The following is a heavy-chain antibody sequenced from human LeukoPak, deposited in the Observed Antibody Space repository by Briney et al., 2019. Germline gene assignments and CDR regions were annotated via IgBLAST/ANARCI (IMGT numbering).Heavy chain of an antibody. CDR1: GGSISSYY. CDR3: ARVDVVVPATQTVDY. J-gene: IGHJ4*02. V-gene: IGHV4-59*12. Sequence: SETLSLTCTVSGGSISSYYWGWIRQPPGKGLEWIGYIYYSGSTYYNPSLKSRVTISVDTSKNQFSLKLSSVTAADTAVYYCARVDVVVPATQTVDYWGQGTLVTVSS. CDR2: IYYSGST. D-gene: IGHD2-2*01.